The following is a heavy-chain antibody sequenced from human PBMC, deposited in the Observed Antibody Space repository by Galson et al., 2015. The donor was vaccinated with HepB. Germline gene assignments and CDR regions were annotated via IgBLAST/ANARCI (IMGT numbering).Heavy chain of an antibody. V-gene: IGHV3-30*14. CDR3: AYGSWSYFLDN. CDR1: GFSFGSYA. Sequence: SLRLSCAASGFSFGSYAMHWVRQAPGKGLEWMAVISYDGGTTFHADSVKGRFTISRDNSVKTLYLQMNSLRSDDTAIYYCAYGSWSYFLDNWGQGTLVTVSS. J-gene: IGHJ4*02. CDR2: ISYDGGTT. D-gene: IGHD3-10*01.